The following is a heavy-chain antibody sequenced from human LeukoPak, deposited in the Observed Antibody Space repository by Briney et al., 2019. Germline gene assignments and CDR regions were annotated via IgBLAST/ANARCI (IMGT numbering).Heavy chain of an antibody. J-gene: IGHJ4*02. D-gene: IGHD6-19*01. CDR3: AKKETYSSGPTSN. Sequence: PGGSLRLSCAASGFTFSSYAMSWVRQAPGKGLEWVSGISGSGGSTYYADSVKGRFTISRDNSKNTLWLQMNSPRAEDTAVYYCAKKETYSSGPTSNWGQGSLVTVSS. CDR2: ISGSGGST. V-gene: IGHV3-23*01. CDR1: GFTFSSYA.